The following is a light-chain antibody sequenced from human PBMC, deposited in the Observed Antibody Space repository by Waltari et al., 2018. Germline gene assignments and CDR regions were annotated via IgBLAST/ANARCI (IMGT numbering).Light chain of an antibody. CDR3: QQRDSWWT. CDR2: DAS. V-gene: IGKV3-11*01. J-gene: IGKJ1*01. Sequence: EIVLPQSPATLSLSPGERATLSCRASPSISSYFAWSQQNPGQAPRLLIYDASNRATGIPARFSGGGSGTDFTLTISSLEPEDFAVYYCQQRDSWWTFGQGTKVEIK. CDR1: PSISSY.